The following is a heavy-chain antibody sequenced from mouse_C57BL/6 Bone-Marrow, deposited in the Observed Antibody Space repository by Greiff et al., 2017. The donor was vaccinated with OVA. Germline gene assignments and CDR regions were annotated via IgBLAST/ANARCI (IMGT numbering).Heavy chain of an antibody. V-gene: IGHV1-64*01. CDR1: GYTFTSYW. D-gene: IGHD1-1*01. Sequence: QVQLKQPGAELVKPGASVKLSCKASGYTFTSYWMHWVKQRPGQGLEWIGMIHPNSGSTNYNEKFKSKATLTVDKSSSTAYMQLSSLTSEDSAVYYCARFPPRYYGSRWYFDVWGTGTTVTVSS. CDR3: ARFPPRYYGSRWYFDV. J-gene: IGHJ1*03. CDR2: IHPNSGST.